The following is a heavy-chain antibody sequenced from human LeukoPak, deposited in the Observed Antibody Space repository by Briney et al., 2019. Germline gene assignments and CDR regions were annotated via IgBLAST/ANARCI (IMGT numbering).Heavy chain of an antibody. Sequence: QSGGSLRLSCAASGFTFSSYSMNWVRQAPGKGLEWVSYISSSSSTIYYADSVKGRFTISRDNAKNSLYLQMNSLRAKDTAVYYCAKDGGVNVQYQLGDYYYYMDVWGKGTTVTVSS. D-gene: IGHD2-2*01. J-gene: IGHJ6*03. CDR3: AKDGGVNVQYQLGDYYYYMDV. CDR2: ISSSSSTI. V-gene: IGHV3-48*04. CDR1: GFTFSSYS.